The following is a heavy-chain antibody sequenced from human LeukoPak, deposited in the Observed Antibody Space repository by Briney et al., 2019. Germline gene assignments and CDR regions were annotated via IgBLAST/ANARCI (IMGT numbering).Heavy chain of an antibody. CDR2: ISAYNGNT. V-gene: IGHV1-18*01. Sequence: ASVKVSCKSSGYTFTSCGISWVRQAPGQGLEWMGWISAYNGNTNYAQKLQGRVTMTTDTSTSTAYMELRSLRSDDTAVYYCAREGLDVVVPAAMGQYYYYYYMDVWGKGTTVTVSS. J-gene: IGHJ6*03. D-gene: IGHD2-2*01. CDR1: GYTFTSCG. CDR3: AREGLDVVVPAAMGQYYYYYYMDV.